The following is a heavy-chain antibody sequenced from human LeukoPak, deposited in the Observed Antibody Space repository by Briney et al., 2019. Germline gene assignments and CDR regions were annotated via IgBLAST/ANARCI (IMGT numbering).Heavy chain of an antibody. CDR1: GFTFSRYW. CDR3: AKDLGPMTTVNHDY. D-gene: IGHD4-17*01. J-gene: IGHJ4*02. CDR2: ISGSGGST. V-gene: IGHV3-23*01. Sequence: AGGSLRLSCADSGFTFSRYWMSWVRQAPGKGLEWVSAISGSGGSTYYADSVKGRFTISRDNSKNTLYLQMNSLRAEDTAVYYCAKDLGPMTTVNHDYWGQGTLVTV.